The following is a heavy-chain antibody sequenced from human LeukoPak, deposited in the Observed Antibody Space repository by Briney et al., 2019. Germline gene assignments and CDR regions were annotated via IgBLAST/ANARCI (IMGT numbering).Heavy chain of an antibody. V-gene: IGHV4-34*01. CDR2: INHSGST. D-gene: IGHD6-13*01. CDR3: ARDVVAAAGTWDY. CDR1: GGSFSGYY. Sequence: PSETLSLTCAVYGGSFSGYYWSWIRQPPGKGLEWIGEINHSGSTNYNPSLKSRVTISVDTSKNQFSLKLSSVTAADTAVYYCARDVVAAAGTWDYWGQGTLVTVSS. J-gene: IGHJ4*02.